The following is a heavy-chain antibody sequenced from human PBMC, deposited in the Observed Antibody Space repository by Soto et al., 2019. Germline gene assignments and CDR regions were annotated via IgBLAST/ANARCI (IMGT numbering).Heavy chain of an antibody. V-gene: IGHV3-23*01. CDR1: GCTCNNYA. D-gene: IGHD6-13*01. CDR3: AKVSRLAPSSSSYYVWLEP. J-gene: IGHJ5*02. CDR2: ISGSGIT. Sequence: PGGSLRLSCTTSGCTCNNYAMTCFRQAPGKGLEWVSGISGSGITSYADSVKGRLTISRDNSKSTLYLELNRLRVEDTARYYCAKVSRLAPSSSSYYVWLEPWGQGTLVTV.